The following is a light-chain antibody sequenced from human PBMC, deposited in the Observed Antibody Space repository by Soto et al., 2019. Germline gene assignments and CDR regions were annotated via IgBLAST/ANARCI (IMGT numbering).Light chain of an antibody. V-gene: IGLV1-44*01. J-gene: IGLJ1*01. CDR3: AAWDDNLNGYV. CDR2: TNS. CDR1: SSNIGSNA. Sequence: QSVLTQPPSASGTPGQRVTISCSGSSSNIGSNAVNWYQQLPGTAPKLLIYTNSQRPSGVPDRFSGSKSGTSASLAISGLQSEDEADYYCAAWDDNLNGYVFGTGTKVTVL.